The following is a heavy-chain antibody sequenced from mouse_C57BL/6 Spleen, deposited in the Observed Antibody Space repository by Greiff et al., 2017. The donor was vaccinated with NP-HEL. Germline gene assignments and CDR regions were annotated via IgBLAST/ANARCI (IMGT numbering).Heavy chain of an antibody. J-gene: IGHJ1*03. CDR2: INPNNGGT. Sequence: EVQLQQSGPELVKPGASVKIPCKASGYTFTDYNMDWVKQSHGKSLEWIGDINPNNGGTIYNQKFKGKATLTVDKSSSTAYMELRSLTSEDTAVYYCARRGYYYGSSYWYFDVWGTGTTVTVSS. V-gene: IGHV1-18*01. CDR3: ARRGYYYGSSYWYFDV. D-gene: IGHD1-1*01. CDR1: GYTFTDYN.